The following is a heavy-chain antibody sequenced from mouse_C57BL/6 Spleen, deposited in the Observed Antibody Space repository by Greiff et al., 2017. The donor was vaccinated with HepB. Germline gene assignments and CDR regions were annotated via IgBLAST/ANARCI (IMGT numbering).Heavy chain of an antibody. CDR2: ISSGSSTI. V-gene: IGHV5-17*01. CDR1: GFTFSDYG. Sequence: DVHLVESGGGLVKPGGSLKLSCAASGFTFSDYGMHWVRQAPEKGLEWVAYISSGSSTIYYADTVKGRFTISRDNAKNTLFLQMTSLRSEDTAMYYCARGETGTLDYWGQGTTLTVSS. CDR3: ARGETGTLDY. D-gene: IGHD4-1*01. J-gene: IGHJ2*01.